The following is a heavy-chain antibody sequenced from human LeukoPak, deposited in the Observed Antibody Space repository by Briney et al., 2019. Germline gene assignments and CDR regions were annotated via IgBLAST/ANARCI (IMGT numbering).Heavy chain of an antibody. CDR1: GYSFTSYW. Sequence: GESLKISCKGSGYSFTSYWIGWVRQMPGKGVEWMGIIYPGDSDTRYSPSFQGQVTISADKSISTAYLQWSSLKASDTAMYYCASSGYQLLDAFDIWGQGTMVTVSS. CDR2: IYPGDSDT. CDR3: ASSGYQLLDAFDI. J-gene: IGHJ3*02. V-gene: IGHV5-51*01. D-gene: IGHD2-2*01.